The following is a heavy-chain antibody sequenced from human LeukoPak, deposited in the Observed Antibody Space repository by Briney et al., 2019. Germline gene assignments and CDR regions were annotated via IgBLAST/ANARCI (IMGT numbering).Heavy chain of an antibody. Sequence: ASVKVSCKASGYTFTSYGISWVRQAPGQGPEWMGWISAYNGNTNYAQKLQGRVTMTTDTSTSTAYMELRSLRSDDTAVYYCARGGVDGDYGSDYYGMDVWGQGTTVTVSS. CDR1: GYTFTSYG. CDR3: ARGGVDGDYGSDYYGMDV. CDR2: ISAYNGNT. V-gene: IGHV1-18*01. J-gene: IGHJ6*02. D-gene: IGHD4-17*01.